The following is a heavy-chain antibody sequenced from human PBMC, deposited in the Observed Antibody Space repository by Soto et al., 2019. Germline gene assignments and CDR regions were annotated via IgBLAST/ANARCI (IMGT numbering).Heavy chain of an antibody. V-gene: IGHV4-39*01. Sequence: QLQLQESGPGLVKPSETLSLTCTVSGGSISSSSYYWGWIRQPPGKGLEWIGSIYYSGSTYYNPSLKSRVTIAVETSKNQFSLKLSSVTAAETAVYYCARHRWTTVVKDAFDIWGQGTMVTVSS. CDR1: GGSISSSSYY. CDR2: IYYSGST. CDR3: ARHRWTTVVKDAFDI. D-gene: IGHD4-17*01. J-gene: IGHJ3*02.